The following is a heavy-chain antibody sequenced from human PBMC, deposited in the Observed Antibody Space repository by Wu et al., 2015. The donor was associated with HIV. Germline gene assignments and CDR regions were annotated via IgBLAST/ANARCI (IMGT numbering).Heavy chain of an antibody. CDR1: GGTFSSHT. Sequence: QAQLVQSGAEVKKPGSSVKVSCKAPGGTFSSHTIVWVRQAPGQGLEWMGRITPIFGKTNYAQKFQGRVIITADESTSIAYMELSSLRSDDTAVYYCARERYYDFRPVGSWGQGTLITVSS. J-gene: IGHJ5*02. CDR3: ARERYYDFRPVGS. D-gene: IGHD3/OR15-3a*01. CDR2: ITPIFGKT. V-gene: IGHV1-69*13.